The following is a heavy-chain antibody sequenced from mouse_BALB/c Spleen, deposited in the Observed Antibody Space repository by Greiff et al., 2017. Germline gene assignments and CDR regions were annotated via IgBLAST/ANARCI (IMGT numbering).Heavy chain of an antibody. V-gene: IGHV1-9*01. J-gene: IGHJ4*01. CDR3: AVLLLRIYYAMDY. CDR1: GYTFSSYW. Sequence: QVQLKESGAELMKPGASVKISCKATGYTFSSYWIEWVKQRPGHGLEWIGEILPGSGSTNYNEKFKGKATFTADTSSNTAYMQLSSLTSEDSAVYYCAVLLLRIYYAMDYWGQGTSVTVSS. D-gene: IGHD1-1*01. CDR2: ILPGSGST.